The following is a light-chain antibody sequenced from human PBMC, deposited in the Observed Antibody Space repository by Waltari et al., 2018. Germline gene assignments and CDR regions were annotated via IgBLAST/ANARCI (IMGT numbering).Light chain of an antibody. CDR1: QNINKY. J-gene: IGKJ1*01. CDR2: DAS. CDR3: QKYGSLPAT. Sequence: EIMLTQSTGTLSLSPGERATLSCRASQNINKYLAWYQHKPGQAPRLLIYDASSRATGIPDRFSGSGSGTDFSLTISRLEPEDFAVYYCQKYGSLPATFGQGTKVEIK. V-gene: IGKV3-20*01.